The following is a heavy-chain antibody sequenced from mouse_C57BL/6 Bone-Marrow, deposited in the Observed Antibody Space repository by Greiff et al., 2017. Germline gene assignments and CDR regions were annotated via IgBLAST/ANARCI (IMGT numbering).Heavy chain of an antibody. J-gene: IGHJ4*01. CDR3: ARSIWLRRLYYYAMDY. D-gene: IGHD2-2*01. CDR2: IDPSDSYT. V-gene: IGHV1-69*01. Sequence: QVQLQQSGAELVMPGASVKLSCKASGYTFTSYWMHWVKQRPGQGLEWIGEIDPSDSYTNYNQKFKGKSTLTVDKSSSTAYMQLSSLTSEDSAVYYCARSIWLRRLYYYAMDYWGQGTSVTVSS. CDR1: GYTFTSYW.